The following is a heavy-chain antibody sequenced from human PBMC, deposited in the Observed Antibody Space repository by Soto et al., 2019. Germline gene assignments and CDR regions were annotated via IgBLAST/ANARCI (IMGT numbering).Heavy chain of an antibody. CDR2: MNPNSGNT. D-gene: IGHD2-2*01. Sequence: ASVKVSCKASGYTFTSYDINWVRQATGQGLEWMGWMNPNSGNTGYAQKFQGRVTMTRNTSISTAYMELSSLRSEDTAVYYCARVGVPAAMVSYYYYYMDVWGKGTTVTVSS. CDR1: GYTFTSYD. CDR3: ARVGVPAAMVSYYYYYMDV. J-gene: IGHJ6*03. V-gene: IGHV1-8*01.